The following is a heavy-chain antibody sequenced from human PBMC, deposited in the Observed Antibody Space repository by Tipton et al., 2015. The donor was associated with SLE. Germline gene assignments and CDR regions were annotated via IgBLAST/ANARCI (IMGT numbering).Heavy chain of an antibody. J-gene: IGHJ6*03. CDR3: AREPFVPAAGKARGYYYYMDV. V-gene: IGHV4-38-2*02. D-gene: IGHD2-2*01. CDR2: IYYSGST. Sequence: TLSLTCTVSAYSITNGYYWGWIRQPPGKGLEWIGSIYYSGSTYYNPSLKSRVTISVDTSKNQFSLKLSSVTAADTAVYYCAREPFVPAAGKARGYYYYMDVWGKGTTVTVSS. CDR1: AYSITNGYY.